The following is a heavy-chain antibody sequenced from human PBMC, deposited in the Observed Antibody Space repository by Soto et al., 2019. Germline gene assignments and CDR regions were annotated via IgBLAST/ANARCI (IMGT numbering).Heavy chain of an antibody. V-gene: IGHV3-23*01. D-gene: IGHD6-19*01. CDR1: AFSFSNFA. CDR2: INDSGGTT. J-gene: IGHJ4*02. CDR3: AKDATRSSGWYHFDF. Sequence: GWSLSPTCAASAFSFSNFAQCWVRQPPRKGLEWVSVINDSGGTTYYADSVRGRFTISRDNSKNTLYLQMNTLRAEDTAVYYCAKDATRSSGWYHFDFWGQGALVTVSS.